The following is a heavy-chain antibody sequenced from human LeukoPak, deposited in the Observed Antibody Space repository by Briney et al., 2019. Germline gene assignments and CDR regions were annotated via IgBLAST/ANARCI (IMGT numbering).Heavy chain of an antibody. D-gene: IGHD7-27*01. CDR2: INHDGTDK. CDR1: GFTSTSYW. Sequence: GGSPRLSCAASGFTSTSYWMTWVRQAPGKGLHWVANINHDGTDKNYADSVKGRFTLSRDNAKRSVFLQMNSLRAEDTGLYYCAREDWGPRFDPRGQGTLVTVSS. J-gene: IGHJ5*02. V-gene: IGHV3-7*05. CDR3: AREDWGPRFDP.